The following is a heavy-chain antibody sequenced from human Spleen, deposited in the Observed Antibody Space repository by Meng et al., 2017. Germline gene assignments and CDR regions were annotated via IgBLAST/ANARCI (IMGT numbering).Heavy chain of an antibody. CDR2: IDPYNANT. J-gene: IGHJ4*02. V-gene: IGHV1-18*01. CDR3: ARDLNGDRGIYFDY. D-gene: IGHD3-10*01. CDR1: GYTFTNYD. Sequence: QVQLVQSGAEVKKPGASVKVSCKASGYTFTNYDINWVRQATGQGLEWMGWIDPYNANTKYPQKFQGRVTMTTETSTNIVYMELRSLRSDDTAVYYCARDLNGDRGIYFDYWGQGTLVTVSS.